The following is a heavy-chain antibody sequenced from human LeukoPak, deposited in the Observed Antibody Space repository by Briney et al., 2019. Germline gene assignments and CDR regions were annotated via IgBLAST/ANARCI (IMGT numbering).Heavy chain of an antibody. CDR2: IIPIFGTA. CDR3: ARSFWSGYYIIQNWFDP. D-gene: IGHD3-3*01. CDR1: GGTFSSYA. J-gene: IGHJ5*02. V-gene: IGHV1-69*13. Sequence: SVTVSCKASGGTFSSYAISWVRQAPGHGLEWMGGIIPIFGTANYAQKFQGRVTITADGSTSTAYMELSRLRSEDTAVYHCARSFWSGYYIIQNWFDPWGQGTLVTVSS.